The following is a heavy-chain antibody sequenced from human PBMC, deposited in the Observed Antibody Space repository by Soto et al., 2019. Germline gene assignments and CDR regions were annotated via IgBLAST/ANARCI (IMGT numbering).Heavy chain of an antibody. CDR2: IDPSDSYT. J-gene: IGHJ4*02. D-gene: IGHD5-18*01. CDR3: ARRPRIQLYPKYDY. V-gene: IGHV5-10-1*01. Sequence: PGESLKISCKGSGYSFTSYWISWVRQMPGKGLEWMGRIDPSDSYTNYSPSFQGHVTISADKSISTAFLQWSSLKASDTAMYYCARRPRIQLYPKYDYWGQGTLVTVSS. CDR1: GYSFTSYW.